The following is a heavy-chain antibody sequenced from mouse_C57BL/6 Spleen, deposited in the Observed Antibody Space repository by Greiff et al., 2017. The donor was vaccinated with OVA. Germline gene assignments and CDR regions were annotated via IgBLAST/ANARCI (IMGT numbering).Heavy chain of an antibody. D-gene: IGHD1-1*01. CDR2: IDPNSGGP. Sequence: QLQQPGAELVKPGASVKLSCKASGYTFTSSWMHWVKQRPGRGLEWIGRIDPNSGGPKYNEKFKSKATLTVDKPSSTAYMQLSSLTSEDSAVDYCDRGDYGSSYELAYWGQGTLVTVSA. V-gene: IGHV1-72*01. CDR1: GYTFTSSW. J-gene: IGHJ3*01. CDR3: DRGDYGSSYELAY.